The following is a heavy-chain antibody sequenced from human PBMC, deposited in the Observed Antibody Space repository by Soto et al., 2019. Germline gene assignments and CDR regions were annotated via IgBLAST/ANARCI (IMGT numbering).Heavy chain of an antibody. CDR2: ISYDGSNK. V-gene: IGHV3-30*18. CDR1: GFTFSSYG. Sequence: GESLKISCAASGFTFSSYGMHWVRQAPGKGLEWVAVISYDGSNKYYADSVKGRFTISRDNSKNTLYLQMNSLRAEDTAVYYCAKDLVDTATILGYYYYGMDVWGQGTTVTVSS. J-gene: IGHJ6*02. D-gene: IGHD5-18*01. CDR3: AKDLVDTATILGYYYYGMDV.